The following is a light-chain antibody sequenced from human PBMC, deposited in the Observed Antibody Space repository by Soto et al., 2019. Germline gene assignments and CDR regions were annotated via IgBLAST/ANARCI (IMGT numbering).Light chain of an antibody. Sequence: DIQMTQSPSSLSASVGDRVTITCRASQSISIYLNWYQQKPGKAPNLLIYAASSLQSGVPSRFSGSGSGTDFTLTISSLQPEDFANYYCQQSYSTHPITFGQGTRLEIK. J-gene: IGKJ5*01. CDR1: QSISIY. V-gene: IGKV1-39*01. CDR3: QQSYSTHPIT. CDR2: AAS.